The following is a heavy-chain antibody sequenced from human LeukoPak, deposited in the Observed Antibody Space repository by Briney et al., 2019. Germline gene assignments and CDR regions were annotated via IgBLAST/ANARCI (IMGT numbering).Heavy chain of an antibody. CDR2: INQDGSEK. CDR3: ARAYQTDY. CDR1: GFTLSRSW. D-gene: IGHD2-2*01. Sequence: GVSLRLSCAASGFTLSRSWMSWVRQAPGKGLEWVANINQDGSEKNYVDSVKGRFTISRDNAKNSLYLQMNSLRAEDTAVYYCARAYQTDYWGQGTLVTVSS. V-gene: IGHV3-7*05. J-gene: IGHJ4*02.